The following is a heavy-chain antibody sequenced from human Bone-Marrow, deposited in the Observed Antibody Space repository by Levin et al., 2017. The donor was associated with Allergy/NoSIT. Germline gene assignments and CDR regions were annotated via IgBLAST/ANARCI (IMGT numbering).Heavy chain of an antibody. J-gene: IGHJ5*02. CDR3: VKGRGMGLAAAVRSWFDP. V-gene: IGHV3-9*01. CDR1: GFVFENYG. CDR2: ISWNSGSI. D-gene: IGHD6-13*01. Sequence: GGSLRLSCVASGFVFENYGFHWVRQAPGKGLEWVSGISWNSGSIEYADSVKGRFTISRDNAKNSVHLQMDSLGLEDTAFYYCVKGRGMGLAAAVRSWFDPWGQGTLVTVSS.